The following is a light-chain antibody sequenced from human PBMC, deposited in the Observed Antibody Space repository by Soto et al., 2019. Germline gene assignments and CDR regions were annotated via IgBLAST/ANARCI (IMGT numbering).Light chain of an antibody. J-gene: IGKJ2*01. CDR3: QQYGSSPGT. CDR2: GAS. CDR1: QSVSSSY. V-gene: IGKV3-20*01. Sequence: EIVLTQSPGTLSLSPGERATLSCRASQSVSSSYLAWYQQKPGQAPRLLIYGASSRATGIPDRFSGSGSGTDFTLTIRGLEAEDFAVYYSQQYGSSPGTFGQGTKLEIK.